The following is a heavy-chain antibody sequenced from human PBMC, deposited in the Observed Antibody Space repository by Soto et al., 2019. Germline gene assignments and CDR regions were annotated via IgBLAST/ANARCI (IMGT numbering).Heavy chain of an antibody. J-gene: IGHJ6*02. Sequence: GGSLRLSCAASGFTFSSYGMHWVRQAPGKGLEWVAVIWYDGSNKYHPDSVRGRFTNSRDNSKNTLYVQMNSLRAEDTALYYCAREGYCSGGSCHLGYCYYGMDVWGQGTTVTVSS. CDR1: GFTFSSYG. CDR3: AREGYCSGGSCHLGYCYYGMDV. D-gene: IGHD2-15*01. V-gene: IGHV3-33*01. CDR2: IWYDGSNK.